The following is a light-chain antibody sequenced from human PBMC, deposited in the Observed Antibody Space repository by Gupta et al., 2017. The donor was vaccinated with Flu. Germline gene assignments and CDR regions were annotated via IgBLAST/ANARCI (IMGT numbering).Light chain of an antibody. J-gene: IGLJ1*01. V-gene: IGLV2-14*01. CDR2: EVS. CDR1: SSDVGGYNY. Sequence: QSALTPPASVSGSPGQSNTLSCTRTSSDVGGYNYVSWYQQHPGNTPKLIIFEVSDRPSGVSNRFSGSKSGNTASLTISGLQTEDEANYYCSSYTGSSTYVFGTGTKVTVL. CDR3: SSYTGSSTYV.